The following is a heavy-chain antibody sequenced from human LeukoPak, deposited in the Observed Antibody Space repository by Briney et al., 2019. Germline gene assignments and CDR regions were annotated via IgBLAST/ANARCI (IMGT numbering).Heavy chain of an antibody. D-gene: IGHD3-10*01. Sequence: WQSLSLTCTVSGDSITSAAYYSGWIRQPPGKGLEWIGTTYYNGKTYYTPSLKSRVTVSMDTSKNQFSLTLRSVTAADTAVYYCARDTITMVRGLISAFDIWGQGTMITVSS. CDR1: GDSITSAAYY. CDR3: ARDTITMVRGLISAFDI. J-gene: IGHJ3*02. V-gene: IGHV4-39*07. CDR2: TYYNGKT.